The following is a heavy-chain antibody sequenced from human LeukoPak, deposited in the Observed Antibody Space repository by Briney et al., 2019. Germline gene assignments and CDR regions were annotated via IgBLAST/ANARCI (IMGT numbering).Heavy chain of an antibody. CDR1: GGSISSSSYY. CDR2: INHSGNT. J-gene: IGHJ4*02. Sequence: SETLSLTCTVSGGSISSSSYYWSWIRQPPGKGLEWIGEINHSGNTNYNPSLKSRVTISIDTSKNQFSLKLSSVTAADTAIYYCARPFLRFSSGWHFDYWGQGILVTVSS. D-gene: IGHD6-19*01. CDR3: ARPFLRFSSGWHFDY. V-gene: IGHV4-39*07.